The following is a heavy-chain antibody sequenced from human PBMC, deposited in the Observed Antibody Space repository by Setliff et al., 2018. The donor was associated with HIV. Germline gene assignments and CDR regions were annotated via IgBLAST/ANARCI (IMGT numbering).Heavy chain of an antibody. CDR2: IYTSGTT. V-gene: IGHV4-61*02. CDR1: GDSINSDNYY. D-gene: IGHD3-22*01. CDR3: ARGTLWGSGYYLYWYLDL. Sequence: SETLSLTCTVSGDSINSDNYYWSWIRQPAGRGLEWIGRIYTSGTTNYNPSLKTRVTFSVDTSKNQFSLRLSSVTAADTAVYYCARGTLWGSGYYLYWYLDLWGRGTLVTVSS. J-gene: IGHJ2*01.